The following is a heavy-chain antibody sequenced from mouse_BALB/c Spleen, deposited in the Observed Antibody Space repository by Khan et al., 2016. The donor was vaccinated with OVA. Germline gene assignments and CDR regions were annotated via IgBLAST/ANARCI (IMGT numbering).Heavy chain of an antibody. V-gene: IGHV9-3-1*01. J-gene: IGHJ1*01. CDR1: GYTFTNYG. D-gene: IGHD2-1*01. CDR2: INTYTGEP. Sequence: QIQLVQSGPELKKPGETVKISCKASGYTFTNYGMNWVKQAPGKGLKWMGWINTYTGEPTYADDFKGRFAFSFETSASTAYLQLNNLKNEDTATDFCARNGNDWYFDVWGAGTTVTVSS. CDR3: ARNGNDWYFDV.